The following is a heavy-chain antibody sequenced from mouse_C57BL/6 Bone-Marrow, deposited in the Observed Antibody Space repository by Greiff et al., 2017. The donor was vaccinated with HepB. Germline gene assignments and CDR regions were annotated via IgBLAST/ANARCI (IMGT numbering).Heavy chain of an antibody. CDR1: GFTFSSYA. V-gene: IGHV5-4*01. CDR2: ISDGVSYN. CDR3: ARERAYYSNWFAY. J-gene: IGHJ3*01. Sequence: EVNVVESGGGLVKPGGSLKLSCAASGFTFSSYAMSWVRQTPEKRLEWVATISDGVSYNYYPDNVKGRFTISRDNAKNNLYLQMSHRKSEDTAMYYCARERAYYSNWFAYWGQGTLVTVSA. D-gene: IGHD2-5*01.